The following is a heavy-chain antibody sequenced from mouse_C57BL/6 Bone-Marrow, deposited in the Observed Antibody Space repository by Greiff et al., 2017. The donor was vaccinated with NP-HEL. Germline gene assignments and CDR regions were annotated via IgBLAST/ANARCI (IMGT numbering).Heavy chain of an antibody. Sequence: EVQLQQSGAELVKPGASVKLSCTASGFNIKDYYMHWVKQRTEQGLEWIGRIDPEDGETKYAPNFQGKATITADTSSNTAYLQLSSLTSEDTAVYYCARGNRYFDVWGTGTTVTVSS. CDR3: ARGNRYFDV. V-gene: IGHV14-2*01. J-gene: IGHJ1*03. D-gene: IGHD2-1*01. CDR2: IDPEDGET. CDR1: GFNIKDYY.